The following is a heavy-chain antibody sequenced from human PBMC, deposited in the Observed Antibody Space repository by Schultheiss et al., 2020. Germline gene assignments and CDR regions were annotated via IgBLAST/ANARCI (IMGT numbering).Heavy chain of an antibody. Sequence: GASLRLSCAASGFTFSNAWMSWVRQAPGKGLEWVGRIKSKTDVWTTDYAAPVKGRFTISRDDSKNTLYLQMNSLKTEDTAVYYCTTDLETYCGGDCYFSGFDYWGQGTLVT. J-gene: IGHJ4*02. V-gene: IGHV3-15*01. D-gene: IGHD2-21*01. CDR1: GFTFSNAW. CDR3: TTDLETYCGGDCYFSGFDY. CDR2: IKSKTDVWTT.